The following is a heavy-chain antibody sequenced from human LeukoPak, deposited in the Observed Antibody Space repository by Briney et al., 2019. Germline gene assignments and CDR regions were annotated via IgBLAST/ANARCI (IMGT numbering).Heavy chain of an antibody. J-gene: IGHJ5*02. Sequence: SDTLSLTCTVSDASIDNYYWSWIRQSAGKGLEWIGRIYSSGSTNYNPSLKSRVTISIDTSKNQFSLKLSSVTAADTATYYCARGVGSSSSNWFDPWGQGTLVTVSS. V-gene: IGHV4-4*07. CDR3: ARGVGSSSSNWFDP. D-gene: IGHD6-6*01. CDR1: DASIDNYY. CDR2: IYSSGST.